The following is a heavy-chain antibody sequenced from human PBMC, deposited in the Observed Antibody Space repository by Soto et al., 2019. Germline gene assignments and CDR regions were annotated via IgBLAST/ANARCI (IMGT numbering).Heavy chain of an antibody. D-gene: IGHD3-3*01. V-gene: IGHV4-59*01. CDR3: ATGTYYDFWSGYGQYYYGMDV. J-gene: IGHJ6*02. CDR2: IYYSGST. Sequence: SETLSLTCTVSGGSISSYYWSWIRQPPGKGLEWIGYIYYSGSTNYNPSLKSRVTISVDTSKNQFSLKLSSVTAADTAVYYCATGTYYDFWSGYGQYYYGMDVWGQAATVT. CDR1: GGSISSYY.